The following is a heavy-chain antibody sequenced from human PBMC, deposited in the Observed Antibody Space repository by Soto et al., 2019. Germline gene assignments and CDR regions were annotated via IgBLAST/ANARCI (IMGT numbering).Heavy chain of an antibody. D-gene: IGHD6-13*01. J-gene: IGHJ6*02. V-gene: IGHV4-30-2*01. Sequence: QLQLQESGSGLVKPSQTLSLTCAVSGGSISSGGYSWSWIRQPPGKGLEWIGYIYHSGSTYYNPSLKSRVTISVDRSKNQFSLKLSSVTAADTAVYYCASRRIAAGTDYYYGMDVWGQGTTVTVSS. CDR2: IYHSGST. CDR3: ASRRIAAGTDYYYGMDV. CDR1: GGSISSGGYS.